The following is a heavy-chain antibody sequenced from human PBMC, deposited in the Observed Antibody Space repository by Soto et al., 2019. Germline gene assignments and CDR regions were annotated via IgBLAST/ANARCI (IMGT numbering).Heavy chain of an antibody. CDR1: GFTFRSYS. D-gene: IGHD2-15*01. CDR2: ISSTSSYI. Sequence: GGSLRLSCAASGFTFRSYSMNWVRQAPGKGLEWVSSISSTSSYIYYADSVKGRFTISRDNAKNSLYLQMNSLRAEDTAVYYCARGPGYCSGGSCPDPWGQGTLVTVSS. V-gene: IGHV3-21*01. CDR3: ARGPGYCSGGSCPDP. J-gene: IGHJ5*02.